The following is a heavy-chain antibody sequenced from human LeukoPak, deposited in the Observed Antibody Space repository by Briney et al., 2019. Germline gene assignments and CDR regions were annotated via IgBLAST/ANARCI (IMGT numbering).Heavy chain of an antibody. CDR3: ARGIVNTAVSGTFGY. CDR1: GGSFSNYY. D-gene: IGHD6-19*01. V-gene: IGHV4-34*01. Sequence: PSETLSLTCAVYGGSFSNYYWTWIRQPPGKGLEWIGELNHSGATNYNPSLKSRVTISEDTSTSQLSLRLNSVTAADTAVYYCARGIVNTAVSGTFGYWGQGTLVTVSS. J-gene: IGHJ4*02. CDR2: LNHSGAT.